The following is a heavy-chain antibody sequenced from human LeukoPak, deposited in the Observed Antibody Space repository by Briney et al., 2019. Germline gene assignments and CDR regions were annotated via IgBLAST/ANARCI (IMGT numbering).Heavy chain of an antibody. D-gene: IGHD3-10*01. CDR2: INHSGST. V-gene: IGHV4-34*01. J-gene: IGHJ4*02. CDR1: GGSFSGYY. Sequence: KPSETLSLTCAVYGGSFSGYYWSWIRQPPGKGLEWIGEINHSGSTNYNPSLKSRVTISVDTSKNQFSLKLSSVTAADTAVYYCARGDPTMVRGVIGANWGVDFDYWGQGTLVTVSS. CDR3: ARGDPTMVRGVIGANWGVDFDY.